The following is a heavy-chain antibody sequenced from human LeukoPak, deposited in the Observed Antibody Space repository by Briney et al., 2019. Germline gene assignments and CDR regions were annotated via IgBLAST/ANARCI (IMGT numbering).Heavy chain of an antibody. D-gene: IGHD5-24*01. CDR2: IYSDDRT. V-gene: IGHV3-53*04. J-gene: IGHJ3*02. CDR3: AREVMAKRRAFDI. Sequence: GSLRLSCAASGFTASSNYLSWVRQAPGKGLGWVSVIYSDDRTYYADSVKGRFTISRHTSKKTLYLQMNSLRAEDTAVYYCAREVMAKRRAFDIWGQGTMVTVSS. CDR1: GFTASSNY.